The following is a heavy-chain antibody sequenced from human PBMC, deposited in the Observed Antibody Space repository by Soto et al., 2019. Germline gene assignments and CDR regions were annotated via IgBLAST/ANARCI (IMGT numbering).Heavy chain of an antibody. D-gene: IGHD3-10*01. CDR1: GFSLSTTGVG. V-gene: IGHV2-5*02. Sequence: QITLKESGPTLVRPTQTLTLTCTFSGFSLSTTGVGVGWIRQPPGKALEWLALIYWDDDKRYSPSLKSRLTITXDXXKNEVILTMTNMDPVDTATYYGAQRLRDYGLGRERANDCDPWGQGTLVTVSS. CDR2: IYWDDDK. J-gene: IGHJ5*02. CDR3: AQRLRDYGLGRERANDCDP.